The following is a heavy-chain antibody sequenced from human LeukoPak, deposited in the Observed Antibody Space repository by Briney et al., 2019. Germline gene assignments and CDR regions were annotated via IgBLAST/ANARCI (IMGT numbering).Heavy chain of an antibody. CDR1: GGSITSNY. J-gene: IGHJ5*02. CDR3: ARVVGDWNGGLSPWFDP. V-gene: IGHV4-59*01. Sequence: SETLSLTCTVSGGSITSNYWSWIRQPPGKGLEWIGYIYYTGRTNCNPSLKSRVTISVDTSKNLFSLKLNSVTAADTAVYYCARVVGDWNGGLSPWFDPWGQGTLVTVSS. D-gene: IGHD1-1*01. CDR2: IYYTGRT.